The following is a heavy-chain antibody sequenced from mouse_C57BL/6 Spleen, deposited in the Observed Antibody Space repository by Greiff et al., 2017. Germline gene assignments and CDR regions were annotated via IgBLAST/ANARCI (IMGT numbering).Heavy chain of an antibody. V-gene: IGHV1-42*01. D-gene: IGHD4-1*01. CDR2: INPSTGGT. CDR3: ARRGPNWAHFAY. Sequence: VQLQQSGPELVKPGASVKISCKASGYSFTGYYMNWVKQSPEKSLEWIGEINPSTGGTTYNQKFKAKATLTVDKSSSTAYMQLKSLTSEDSAVYYCARRGPNWAHFAYWGQGTTLTVSS. J-gene: IGHJ2*01. CDR1: GYSFTGYY.